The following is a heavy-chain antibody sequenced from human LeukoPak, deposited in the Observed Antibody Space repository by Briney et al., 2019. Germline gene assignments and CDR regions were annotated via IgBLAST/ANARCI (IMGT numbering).Heavy chain of an antibody. CDR2: IRSKAYGGTT. CDR1: GFTFGDYA. CDR3: TRLRFLEWLFPDY. J-gene: IGHJ4*02. Sequence: PGRSLRLSCTASGFTFGDYAMSWVRQAPRKGLEWVGFIRSKAYGGTTEYAASVKGRFTISRDDSKSIAYLQMNSLKTEDTAVYYCTRLRFLEWLFPDYWGQGTLVTVSS. D-gene: IGHD3-3*01. V-gene: IGHV3-49*04.